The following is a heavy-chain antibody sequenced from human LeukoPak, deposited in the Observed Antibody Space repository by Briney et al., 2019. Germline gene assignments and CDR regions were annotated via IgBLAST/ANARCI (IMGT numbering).Heavy chain of an antibody. CDR1: GFTFRSFA. Sequence: SGGSLRLSCAASGFTFRSFAMSWVRQAPGKGLDWVSSISGSGAGTYYADSVKGRFTISRDNSKNTLYLQMNSLRAEDTAVYYCAKSIAVAFYSWGQGTLVTVSS. D-gene: IGHD6-19*01. V-gene: IGHV3-23*01. CDR2: ISGSGAGT. CDR3: AKSIAVAFYS. J-gene: IGHJ4*02.